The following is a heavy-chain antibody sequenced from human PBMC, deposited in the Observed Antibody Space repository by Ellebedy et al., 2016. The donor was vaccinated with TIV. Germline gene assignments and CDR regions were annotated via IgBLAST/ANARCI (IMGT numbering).Heavy chain of an antibody. D-gene: IGHD3-16*02. CDR2: ISGRGEST. CDR1: GFIFSDYA. Sequence: PGGSLRLSCATSGFIFSDYAISWVRQPPGKGLEWVSTISGRGESTFAADSVKGRFTISRDFSKRTVYLQMNSLRAEDTAIYYCAKGPGSYRSYYFDYWGQGALVTVSP. V-gene: IGHV3-23*01. J-gene: IGHJ4*02. CDR3: AKGPGSYRSYYFDY.